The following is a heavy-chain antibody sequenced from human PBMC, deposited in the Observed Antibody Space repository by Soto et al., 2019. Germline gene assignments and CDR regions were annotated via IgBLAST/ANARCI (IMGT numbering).Heavy chain of an antibody. Sequence: QVQLVESGGNMVQPGWSLTVSCAASGFTFNTFGMHWARQAPGKGLELVAVISYDGSDEYYADSVKGRFTISRDNSMNTLSLQMNSLSVDDTGVYYCARGPYYGSGTLDFWGQGTLVTVSS. CDR3: ARGPYYGSGTLDF. D-gene: IGHD3-10*01. CDR2: ISYDGSDE. CDR1: GFTFNTFG. J-gene: IGHJ4*02. V-gene: IGHV3-30*03.